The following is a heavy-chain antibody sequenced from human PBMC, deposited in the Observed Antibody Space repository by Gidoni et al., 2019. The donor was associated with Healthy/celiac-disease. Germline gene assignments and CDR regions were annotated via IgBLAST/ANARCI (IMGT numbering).Heavy chain of an antibody. V-gene: IGHV3-33*01. CDR3: ARDRLATYYDFWSGYSSAHDAFDI. Sequence: QVQLVESGGGVVQPGRSLRLSCAASGFTFSSYGMHWVRQAPGKGLAWVAVIWYDGSNKYYADSVKGRFTISRDNSKNTLYLQMNSLRAEDTAVYYCARDRLATYYDFWSGYSSAHDAFDIWGQGTMVTVSS. D-gene: IGHD3-3*01. CDR2: IWYDGSNK. CDR1: GFTFSSYG. J-gene: IGHJ3*02.